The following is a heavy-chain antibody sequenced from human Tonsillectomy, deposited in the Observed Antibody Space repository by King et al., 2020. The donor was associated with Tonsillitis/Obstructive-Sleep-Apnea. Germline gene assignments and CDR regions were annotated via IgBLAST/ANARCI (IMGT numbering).Heavy chain of an antibody. CDR1: EFTFSSYS. CDR2: ISSSSSYI. V-gene: IGHV3-21*01. J-gene: IGHJ6*03. Sequence: VKLVESGGGLVKPGGSLRLSCAASEFTFSSYSMNWVRQAPEKGLEWVSSISSSSSYIYYADSVKGRFTISRDNAKNSLYLQMNSLRAEDTAVYYCSSALGYCSSTSCDRIGHYYYYMDVWGKGTTVTVSS. CDR3: SSALGYCSSTSCDRIGHYYYYMDV. D-gene: IGHD2-2*01.